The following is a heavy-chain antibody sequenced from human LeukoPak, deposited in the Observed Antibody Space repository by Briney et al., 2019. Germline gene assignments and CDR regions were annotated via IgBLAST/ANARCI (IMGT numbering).Heavy chain of an antibody. D-gene: IGHD2-15*01. CDR1: GDSVSSNSAA. J-gene: IGHJ6*02. Sequence: SQTLSLTCAISGDSVSSNSAAWSWIRQSPSRGLEWLGRTYYRSKWYNDYAVSVKSRITINPDTSKNQFSLQLNSVTPEDTAVYYCARVVVVVAATYYYYGMDVWGQGTTVTVSS. CDR2: TYYRSKWYN. CDR3: ARVVVVVAATYYYYGMDV. V-gene: IGHV6-1*01.